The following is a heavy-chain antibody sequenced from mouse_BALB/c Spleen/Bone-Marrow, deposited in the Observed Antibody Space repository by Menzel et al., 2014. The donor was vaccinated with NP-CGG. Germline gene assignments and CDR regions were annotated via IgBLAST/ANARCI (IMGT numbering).Heavy chain of an antibody. V-gene: IGHV1-7*01. D-gene: IGHD1-1*01. J-gene: IGHJ2*01. CDR1: GYTFTSYW. Sequence: VQLQQSGAELAKPGASVMMSCKASGYTFTSYWMHWVKQWPGQALEWIGYINPSTGYTEFNQKFKDKATLTADKSSSTAYMHLSSLTSEDSAVYYCARGATVVARYFDSWGQGTTLTVSS. CDR3: ARGATVVARYFDS. CDR2: INPSTGYT.